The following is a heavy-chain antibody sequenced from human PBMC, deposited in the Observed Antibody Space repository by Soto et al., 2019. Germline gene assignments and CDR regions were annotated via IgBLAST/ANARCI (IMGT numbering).Heavy chain of an antibody. J-gene: IGHJ3*02. D-gene: IGHD3-10*01. CDR2: ISAYNGNT. CDR3: ARGRGSGSYYFSDRAFGI. V-gene: IGHV1-18*01. CDR1: GYTFTSYG. Sequence: ASVKVSCKASGYTFTSYGISWVRQAPGQGLEWMGWISAYNGNTNYAQKLRGRVTMTTDTSTSTAYMELRSLRSDDTAVYYCARGRGSGSYYFSDRAFGIWGQGTMVTVSS.